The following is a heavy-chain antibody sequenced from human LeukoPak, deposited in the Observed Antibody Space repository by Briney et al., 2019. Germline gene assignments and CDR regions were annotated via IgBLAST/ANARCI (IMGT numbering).Heavy chain of an antibody. D-gene: IGHD4-17*01. V-gene: IGHV1-2*02. CDR1: EYTFTGYY. J-gene: IGHJ6*02. CDR2: INPNSGGT. Sequence: ASVKVSCKASEYTFTGYYMHWVRQAPGQGLEWMGWINPNSGGTHYAPKFQGRVTMTRDTSTSTVYMELSSLKSEDTAVYYCARDGDDFGDYVEYNYYGLDVWGQGTTVTVSS. CDR3: ARDGDDFGDYVEYNYYGLDV.